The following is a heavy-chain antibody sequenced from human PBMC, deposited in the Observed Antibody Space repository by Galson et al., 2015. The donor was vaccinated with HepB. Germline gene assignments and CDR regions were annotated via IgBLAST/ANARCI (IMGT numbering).Heavy chain of an antibody. Sequence: SLRLSCAASGFIFNTYAMSWVRQAPGKGLEWVSAIGGSGTRTHYSDSVKGRFTISRDNSKNTLYLQMNSLRAEDTAVYFCAKEKTSAGFFDYWGQGALVTVSS. CDR2: IGGSGTRT. CDR3: AKEKTSAGFFDY. CDR1: GFIFNTYA. V-gene: IGHV3-23*01. J-gene: IGHJ4*02.